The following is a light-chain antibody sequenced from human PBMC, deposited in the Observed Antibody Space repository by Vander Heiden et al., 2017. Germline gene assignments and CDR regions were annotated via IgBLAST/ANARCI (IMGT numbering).Light chain of an antibody. CDR1: SSNIGAGYD. Sequence: QSVLTQPPSVSGAPGQRVTISCTGSSSNIGAGYDVHWYQQLPGTAPKLLGLGNNNRPSGVPDRFSGSKSGTSASLAITGLQAEDEADYYCQSYDSSLSGWVFGGGTKLTVL. CDR2: GNN. J-gene: IGLJ3*02. V-gene: IGLV1-40*01. CDR3: QSYDSSLSGWV.